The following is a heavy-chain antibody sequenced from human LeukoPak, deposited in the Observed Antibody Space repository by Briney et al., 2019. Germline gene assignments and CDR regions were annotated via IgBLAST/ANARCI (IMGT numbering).Heavy chain of an antibody. J-gene: IGHJ4*02. D-gene: IGHD2-2*01. CDR1: GFTFSSYS. V-gene: IGHV3-21*01. CDR3: ARDYCSSTSCHGDY. Sequence: PGGSLRLSCAASGFTFSSYSMNWVRQAPGKGLDGVSSISSSSSYIYYADSVKGRFTISRDNAKNSLYLQMNSLRAEDTAVYYCARDYCSSTSCHGDYGGQGTLGTVSA. CDR2: ISSSSSYI.